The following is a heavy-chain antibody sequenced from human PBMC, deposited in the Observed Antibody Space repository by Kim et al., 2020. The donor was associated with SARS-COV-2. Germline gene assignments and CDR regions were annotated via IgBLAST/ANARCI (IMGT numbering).Heavy chain of an antibody. CDR2: ISYDGSNK. CDR3: ARDKPYYYGSGSYLY. J-gene: IGHJ4*01. Sequence: GGSLRLSCAASGFTFSSYGMHWVRQAPGKGLEWVAVISYDGSNKYYADSVKGRFTISRDNSKNTLYLQMNSLRAEDTAVYYCARDKPYYYGSGSYLYWG. D-gene: IGHD3-10*01. CDR1: GFTFSSYG. V-gene: IGHV3-33*05.